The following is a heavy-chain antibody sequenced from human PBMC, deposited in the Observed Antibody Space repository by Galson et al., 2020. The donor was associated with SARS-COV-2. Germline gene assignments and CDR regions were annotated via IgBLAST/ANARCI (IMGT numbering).Heavy chain of an antibody. CDR3: ARDFQYSIDY. Sequence: SQTLSLTCAISGDSVSSDSAAWNCIRQSPSRGLQWPGRTYYRSKWYNDYVQSVESRITIKPDTSRNQFSLHLDSVTPEDPAIYYCARDFQYSIDYWSHGALVTVSP. V-gene: IGHV6-1*01. CDR1: GDSVSSDSAA. D-gene: IGHD6-13*01. J-gene: IGHJ4*01. CDR2: TYYRSKWYN.